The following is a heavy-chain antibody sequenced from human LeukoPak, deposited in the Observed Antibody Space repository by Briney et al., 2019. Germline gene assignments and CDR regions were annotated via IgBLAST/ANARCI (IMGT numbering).Heavy chain of an antibody. Sequence: PGGSLRLSCAASGFTFSSYDMHWVRQATGKGLEWVSAIGTAGDTYYPGSVKGRFTISRENAKNSLYLQMNSLRAEDTAVYYCARDYHYYDSSGYYYWGQGTLVTVSS. CDR3: ARDYHYYDSSGYYY. J-gene: IGHJ4*02. CDR2: IGTAGDT. CDR1: GFTFSSYD. V-gene: IGHV3-13*01. D-gene: IGHD3-22*01.